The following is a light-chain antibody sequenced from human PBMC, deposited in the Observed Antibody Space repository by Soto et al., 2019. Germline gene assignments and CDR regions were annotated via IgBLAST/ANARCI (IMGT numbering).Light chain of an antibody. CDR3: QEYIQWPPGM. Sequence: DIVVTQSPATLSASPVEIVTLSCSASQFVSSRLAWYQQRPGQVPRLLIYDTSTRAPGISARFSGSGSGTEFTLTISSLQSEDFAVYYCQEYIQWPPGMFGPGTKVDIK. V-gene: IGKV3-15*01. CDR1: QFVSSR. J-gene: IGKJ1*01. CDR2: DTS.